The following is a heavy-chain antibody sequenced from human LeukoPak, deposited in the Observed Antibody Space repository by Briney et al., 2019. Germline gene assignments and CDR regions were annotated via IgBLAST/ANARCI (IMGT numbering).Heavy chain of an antibody. Sequence: PGGSLRLSCAASGFTFTTYWMGWVRQAPGKGLEWVANIKQEGSEKYYGDSVKGRFTISRDNAKNSLSLQMNSLRAEDTAVYYCARPLMYYYGSETYFWFDPWGQGTLVTVSS. CDR3: ARPLMYYYGSETYFWFDP. D-gene: IGHD3-10*01. V-gene: IGHV3-7*01. CDR1: GFTFTTYW. CDR2: IKQEGSEK. J-gene: IGHJ5*02.